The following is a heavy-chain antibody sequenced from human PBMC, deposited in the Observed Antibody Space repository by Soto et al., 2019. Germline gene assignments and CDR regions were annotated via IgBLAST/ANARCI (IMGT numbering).Heavy chain of an antibody. D-gene: IGHD3-22*01. CDR2: IYSGGST. J-gene: IGHJ1*01. CDR3: ATSYYYDHVQH. CDR1: GFTVSSNY. Sequence: EVQLVETGGGLIQPGGSLRLSCAASGFTVSSNYMSWVRKAPGKGLEWVSVIYSGGSTYYADSVKGRFTISRDNSKNTLYLEMNSLRAEDTAVYYCATSYYYDHVQHWGQGTLVTVPS. V-gene: IGHV3-53*02.